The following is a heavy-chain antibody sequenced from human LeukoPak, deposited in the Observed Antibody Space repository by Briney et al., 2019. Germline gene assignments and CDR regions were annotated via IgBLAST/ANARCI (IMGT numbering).Heavy chain of an antibody. D-gene: IGHD3-9*01. J-gene: IGHJ6*02. CDR2: IYYSGST. Sequence: PSETLSLTCTVSGGSVSSGSYYWSWSRQPPGKGLGWIGDIYYSGSTNYNPSLKSRVTISVDTSKNQFSLKLSSVTAADTAVYYCARVGYDILTGYYVRSYYYYGMDVWGQGTTVTVSS. V-gene: IGHV4-61*01. CDR3: ARVGYDILTGYYVRSYYYYGMDV. CDR1: GGSVSSGSYY.